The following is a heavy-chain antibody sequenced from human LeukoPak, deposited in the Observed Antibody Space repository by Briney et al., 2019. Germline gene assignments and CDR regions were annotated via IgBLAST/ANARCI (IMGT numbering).Heavy chain of an antibody. CDR2: IYHSGTT. Sequence: SKTLSLTCTVSGASIGSYNSYWGWIRQSPGKGLEWIGAIYHSGTTYYNPSLKSRVTISSDYFKNQFSLKLSSVTVAETAVYFCAGDQFRSNWYKDWGPGTLVTVSS. V-gene: IGHV4-39*07. CDR1: GASIGSYNSY. CDR3: AGDQFRSNWYKD. D-gene: IGHD6-13*01. J-gene: IGHJ4*02.